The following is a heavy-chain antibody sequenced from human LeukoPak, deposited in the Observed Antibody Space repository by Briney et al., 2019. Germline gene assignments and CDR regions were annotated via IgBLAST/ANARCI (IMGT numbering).Heavy chain of an antibody. CDR3: ARDTGYYMFDY. J-gene: IGHJ4*02. CDR2: IKQEGSEK. D-gene: IGHD3-3*01. Sequence: PGGSLRLSCAASGFTFSSYWISWVRQAPGKGLEWVANIKQEGSEKYYVDSVKGRFTISRDNAKNSLYLQMNSLRAEDTAVYYCARDTGYYMFDYWGQGTLVTVSS. CDR1: GFTFSSYW. V-gene: IGHV3-7*01.